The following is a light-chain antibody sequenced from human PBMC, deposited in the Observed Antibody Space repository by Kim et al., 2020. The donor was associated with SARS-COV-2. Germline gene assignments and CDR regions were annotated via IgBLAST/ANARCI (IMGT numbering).Light chain of an antibody. CDR2: YDD. CDR1: NIETRT. J-gene: IGLJ2*01. Sequence: VAPGATARITCGGDNIETRTVHWYQQEPGQAPVLVIYYDDDRPSGIPERFSGSTSGNTATLTISRVEAGDEADYFCQVWDSSSDHPFGGGTQLTVL. CDR3: QVWDSSSDHP. V-gene: IGLV3-21*04.